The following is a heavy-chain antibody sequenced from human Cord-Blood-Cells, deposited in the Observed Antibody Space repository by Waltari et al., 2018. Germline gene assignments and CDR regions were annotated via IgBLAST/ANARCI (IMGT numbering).Heavy chain of an antibody. Sequence: QVQLQQWGAGLLKPSETLSLTCAVYGGSFSGYYWSWIRTHPGKGLEWNGEINHSGSTNYNPSLKSRVTISVDTSKNQFSLKLSSVTAADTAVYYCARVRPTPVGWNDLVPFDYWGQGTLVTVSS. V-gene: IGHV4-34*01. J-gene: IGHJ4*02. D-gene: IGHD1-1*01. CDR3: ARVRPTPVGWNDLVPFDY. CDR1: GGSFSGYY. CDR2: INHSGST.